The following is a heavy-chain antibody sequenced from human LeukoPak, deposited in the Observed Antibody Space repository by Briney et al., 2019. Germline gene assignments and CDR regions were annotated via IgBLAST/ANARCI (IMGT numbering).Heavy chain of an antibody. CDR1: GFTFSDYY. CDR3: ARDPISGGSIWFDP. CDR2: ISSSGSTI. Sequence: GGSLRLSCAASGFTFSDYYMSWIRQAPGKGLEWVSYISSSGSTIYYADSVKGRFTISRDNAKNSLYLQMNSLRAEDTAVYYCARDPISGGSIWFDPWGQGTLVTVSS. J-gene: IGHJ5*02. V-gene: IGHV3-11*01. D-gene: IGHD2-15*01.